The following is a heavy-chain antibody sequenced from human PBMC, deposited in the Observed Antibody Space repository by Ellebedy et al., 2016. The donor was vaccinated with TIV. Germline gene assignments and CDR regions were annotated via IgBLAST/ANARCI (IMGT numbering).Heavy chain of an antibody. D-gene: IGHD3-16*01. V-gene: IGHV3-13*01. Sequence: PGGSLRLSCAASGFTFGSFDMHWVRQVTGKGLEWVSSMTSAGETFYRDSVKGRFTIARDDAKNMLYLDMRHLRDEDTAVYYCVREASIGGTVFFDHWGQGALVIVSS. CDR1: GFTFGSFD. CDR3: VREASIGGTVFFDH. CDR2: MTSAGET. J-gene: IGHJ4*02.